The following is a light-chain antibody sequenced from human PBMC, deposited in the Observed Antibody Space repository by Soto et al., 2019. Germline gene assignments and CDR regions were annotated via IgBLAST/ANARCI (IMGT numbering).Light chain of an antibody. Sequence: DIQMTQSPSTLSASVGDRVTVTCRANQDVDSFLAWYQQKPGKAPKLLIYLASRLESGVPSRFSGSGSGSEYPLTISGLQPDDFATYFCQHYISHSFYTFGQGTKLEIK. CDR2: LAS. CDR1: QDVDSF. V-gene: IGKV1-5*03. J-gene: IGKJ2*01. CDR3: QHYISHSFYT.